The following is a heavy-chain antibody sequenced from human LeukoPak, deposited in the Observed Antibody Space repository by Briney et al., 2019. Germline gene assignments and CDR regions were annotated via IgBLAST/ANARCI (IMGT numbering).Heavy chain of an antibody. CDR2: ISYDGSNK. CDR1: GFTFSSYG. V-gene: IGHV3-30*18. J-gene: IGHJ6*02. CDR3: ANGLLPGYYGMDV. Sequence: GGSLRLSCAASGFTFSSYGMHWVRQAPGKGLEWVAVISYDGSNKYYADSVKGRFTISRDNSKNTLYLQMNSLRAEDTAVYYWANGLLPGYYGMDVWGQGTTVTVSS.